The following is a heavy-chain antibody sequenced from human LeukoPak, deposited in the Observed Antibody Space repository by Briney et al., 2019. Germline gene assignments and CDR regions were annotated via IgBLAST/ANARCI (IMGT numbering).Heavy chain of an antibody. CDR3: ARASEQGRAFDI. V-gene: IGHV4-4*07. CDR2: IYYSGST. D-gene: IGHD1/OR15-1a*01. Sequence: SETLSLTCTVSGGSFSIYYWSWIRQPAGKGLEWIGSIYYSGSTYYNPSLKSRVTISVNTSKNQFSLKLSSVTAADTAVYYCARASEQGRAFDIWGQGTMVTVS. J-gene: IGHJ3*02. CDR1: GGSFSIYY.